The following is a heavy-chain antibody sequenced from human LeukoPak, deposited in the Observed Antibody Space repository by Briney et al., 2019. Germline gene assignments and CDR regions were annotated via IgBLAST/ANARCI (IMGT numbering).Heavy chain of an antibody. V-gene: IGHV4-31*03. Sequence: SETLSLTCTVSGGSISSGGYYWSWIRQHPGKGLEWIGYIYYSGSTYYNPSLKSRVTISVDTSKNQFSLKLSSVTAADTAVYYCASLGSGAAAGHYYYYYGMDVWGQGTTVTVSS. CDR1: GGSISSGGYY. J-gene: IGHJ6*02. CDR3: ASLGSGAAAGHYYYYYGMDV. CDR2: IYYSGST. D-gene: IGHD6-13*01.